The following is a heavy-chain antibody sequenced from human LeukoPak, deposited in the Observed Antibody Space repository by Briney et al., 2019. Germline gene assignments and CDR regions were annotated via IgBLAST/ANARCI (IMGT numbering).Heavy chain of an antibody. CDR1: GFTFDDYA. J-gene: IGHJ4*02. CDR2: ISWNSGSI. CDR3: AKTFTSSWYALDY. Sequence: PGGSLRLSCAASGFTFDDYAMHWVRQAPGKGLEWVSGISWNSGSIGYADSVKGRFTISRDNVKNTLYLQMNSLTPEDTAVYFCAKTFTSSWYALDYWGQGTLVTVSS. V-gene: IGHV3-9*01. D-gene: IGHD6-13*01.